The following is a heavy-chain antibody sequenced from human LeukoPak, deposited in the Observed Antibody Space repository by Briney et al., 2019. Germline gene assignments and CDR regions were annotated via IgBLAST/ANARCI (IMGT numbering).Heavy chain of an antibody. D-gene: IGHD6-19*01. CDR1: GFSFSSYP. CDR3: VKRLAVTGGHDS. Sequence: PGGSLRLSCSASGFSFSSYPMHWVRQAPGKGLEYVSAISDNGGHTYYADSVKGRFTISRDNSKNTLYLQMNSLRAEDTAMYYCVKRLAVTGGHDSWGQGTQVTVSS. V-gene: IGHV3-64D*06. J-gene: IGHJ4*02. CDR2: ISDNGGHT.